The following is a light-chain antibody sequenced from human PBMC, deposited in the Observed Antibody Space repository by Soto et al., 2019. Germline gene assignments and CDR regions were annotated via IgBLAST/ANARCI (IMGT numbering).Light chain of an antibody. CDR2: EAT. CDR3: QSYDISLSGLV. V-gene: IGLV2-14*02. Sequence: QSALTQPASVSGSPGQSITISCTGTSSDVGSYNLVSWYQQHPGKAPKVMIFEATKRPSGVPDRFSGSKSGTSASLAITGLQAEDEADYYCQSYDISLSGLVFGGGTKLTVL. CDR1: SSDVGSYNL. J-gene: IGLJ2*01.